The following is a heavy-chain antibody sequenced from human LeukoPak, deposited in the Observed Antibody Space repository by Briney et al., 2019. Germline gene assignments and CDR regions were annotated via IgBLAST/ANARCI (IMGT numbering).Heavy chain of an antibody. CDR3: ARDQRDGSGRSRSNYYFDY. Sequence: INXYNGNTDYAQKFQGRVTITRDTSTSTAYMELRSLRSDDTAVYYCARDQRDGSGRSRSNYYFDYWGQGTLVTVSS. V-gene: IGHV1-18*01. D-gene: IGHD1-26*01. CDR2: INXYNGNT. J-gene: IGHJ4*02.